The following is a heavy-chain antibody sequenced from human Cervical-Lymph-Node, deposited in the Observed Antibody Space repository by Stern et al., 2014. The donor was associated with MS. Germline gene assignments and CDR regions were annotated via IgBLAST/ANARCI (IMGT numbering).Heavy chain of an antibody. Sequence: QVQLVESGPGLVKPSETLSLTCTVSGDSISRRSYYWSWIAQPPGKGLEWIGFIYYGGSTKYNPSLNSRVTILQDSSKNQISLKLNSGTAADSAVYYCARDGYSSTEYYLEYWGQGILVTVSS. CDR2: IYYGGST. J-gene: IGHJ4*02. V-gene: IGHV4-61*01. CDR3: ARDGYSSTEYYLEY. D-gene: IGHD2-2*01. CDR1: GDSISRRSYY.